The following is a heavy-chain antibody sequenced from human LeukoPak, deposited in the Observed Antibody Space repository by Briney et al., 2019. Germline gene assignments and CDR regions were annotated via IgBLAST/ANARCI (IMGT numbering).Heavy chain of an antibody. CDR3: AKDRGSGWNGPDY. Sequence: PGGSLRLSCAASGFTFSSYGMHWARQAPGKGLEWVAVIWYDGSNKYYADSVKGRFTISRDNSKNTLYLQMNSLRAEDTAVYYCAKDRGSGWNGPDYWGQGTLVTVSS. J-gene: IGHJ4*02. V-gene: IGHV3-33*06. CDR2: IWYDGSNK. CDR1: GFTFSSYG. D-gene: IGHD6-19*01.